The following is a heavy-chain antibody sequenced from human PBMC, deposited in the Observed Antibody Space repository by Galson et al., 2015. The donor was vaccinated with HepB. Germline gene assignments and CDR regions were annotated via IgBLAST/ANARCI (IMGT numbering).Heavy chain of an antibody. J-gene: IGHJ4*02. Sequence: SETLSLTCAVYGGSFGGYYWSWIRQPPGKGLEWIGEINHSGSTNYNPSLKSRVTISVDTSKNQFSLKLSSVTAADTAVYYCARAPWVTTHCFDYWGQGTLVTVSS. D-gene: IGHD4-17*01. CDR2: INHSGST. CDR1: GGSFGGYY. V-gene: IGHV4-34*01. CDR3: ARAPWVTTHCFDY.